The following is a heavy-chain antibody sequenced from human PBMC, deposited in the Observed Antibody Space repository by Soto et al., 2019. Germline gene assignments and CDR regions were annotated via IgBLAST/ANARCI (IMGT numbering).Heavy chain of an antibody. V-gene: IGHV3-30-3*01. CDR1: GFSFSSYA. CDR3: AKVVGITMVRRVIMDY. D-gene: IGHD3-10*01. CDR2: ISHDGINK. J-gene: IGHJ4*02. Sequence: GGSLRLSCTASGFSFSSYAMYWFRQPPGKGLEWVAVISHDGINKHYADSVKGRVTVSRDNSNHSLDLQLNSLRAEDTAVYYCAKVVGITMVRRVIMDYWGQGSLVTGSS.